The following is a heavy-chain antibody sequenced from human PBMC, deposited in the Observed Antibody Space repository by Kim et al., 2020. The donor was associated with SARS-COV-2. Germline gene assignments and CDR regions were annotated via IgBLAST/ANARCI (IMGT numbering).Heavy chain of an antibody. CDR1: GGTFSSYA. V-gene: IGHV1-69*13. CDR2: IIPIFGTA. Sequence: SVKVSCKASGGTFSSYAISWVRQAPGQGLEWMGGIIPIFGTANYAQKFQGRVTITADESTSTAYMELSSLRSEDTAVYYCARGVGVRGVKVSGHRRMDVWGQGTTVTVSS. J-gene: IGHJ6*02. CDR3: ARGVGVRGVKVSGHRRMDV. D-gene: IGHD3-10*01.